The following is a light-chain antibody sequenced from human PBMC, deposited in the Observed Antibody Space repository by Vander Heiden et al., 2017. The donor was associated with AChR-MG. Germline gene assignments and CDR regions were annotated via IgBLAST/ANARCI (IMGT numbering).Light chain of an antibody. CDR1: QSVSSY. CDR3: QQHSNWPPVT. Sequence: EIVLKQSPATLSLSPGERATLSCRASQSVSSYLAWYQQKPGQAPRLLIYDASNRATGIPARFSGSGSGTDFTLTISSLEPEDFAVYYCQQHSNWPPVTFGQGTKLEIK. V-gene: IGKV3-11*01. J-gene: IGKJ2*01. CDR2: DAS.